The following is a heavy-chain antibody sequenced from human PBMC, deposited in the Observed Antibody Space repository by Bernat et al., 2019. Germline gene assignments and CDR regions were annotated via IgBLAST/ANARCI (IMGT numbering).Heavy chain of an antibody. J-gene: IGHJ4*02. CDR3: ARYSCTATNCHPRTFDY. Sequence: EVQLLESGGGLVQPGGSLRLSCEASGFTFSTYAMSWVRQAPGKGLGWVSGYSGSGTTEYADSVKGRFIISRDNSKNTLFLQMHSLRAEDTAVYYCARYSCTATNCHPRTFDYWGRGDLVTVSS. V-gene: IGHV3-23*01. CDR1: GFTFSTYA. D-gene: IGHD2-15*01. CDR2: YSGSGTT.